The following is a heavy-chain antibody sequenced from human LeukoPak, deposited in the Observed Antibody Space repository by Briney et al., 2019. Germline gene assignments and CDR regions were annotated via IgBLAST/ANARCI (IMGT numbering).Heavy chain of an antibody. CDR3: ARGQMAPFDY. CDR1: GFTFSSYA. J-gene: IGHJ4*02. V-gene: IGHV3-30-3*01. CDR2: ISYDGDNE. D-gene: IGHD5-24*01. Sequence: GGSLRLSCAASGFTFSSYAMHWVRQAPGKGLEWVAVISYDGDNEYYADSVKGRFTISRDNSKNTLHLQMNSLRAGDTAVYYCARGQMAPFDYWGQGTLVTVSS.